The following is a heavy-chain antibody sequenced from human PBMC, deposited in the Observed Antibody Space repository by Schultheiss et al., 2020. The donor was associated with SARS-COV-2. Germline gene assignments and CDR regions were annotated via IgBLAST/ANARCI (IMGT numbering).Heavy chain of an antibody. CDR3: ARDQGTAYGMDV. V-gene: IGHV3-15*01. CDR1: GFTFSSYA. D-gene: IGHD6-13*01. Sequence: GGSLRLSCAASGFTFSSYAMSWVRQAPGKGLEWVGRIKSKTDGGTTDYAAPVKGRFTISRDNSKNTLYLQMNSLRAEDTAVYYCARDQGTAYGMDVWGQGTTVTVSS. CDR2: IKSKTDGGTT. J-gene: IGHJ6*02.